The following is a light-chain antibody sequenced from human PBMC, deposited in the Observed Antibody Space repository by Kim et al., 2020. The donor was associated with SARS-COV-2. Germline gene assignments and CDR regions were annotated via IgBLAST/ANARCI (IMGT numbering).Light chain of an antibody. CDR1: NIGSKS. J-gene: IGLJ2*01. V-gene: IGLV3-21*04. CDR2: YDS. Sequence: PGKTARITCGGNNIGSKSVPWYQQTPGQAPVLVIYYDSDRPSGIPERFSGSNSGNTATLTISRVEAGDEADYYCQVWDSSSDHVVFGGGTQLTVL. CDR3: QVWDSSSDHVV.